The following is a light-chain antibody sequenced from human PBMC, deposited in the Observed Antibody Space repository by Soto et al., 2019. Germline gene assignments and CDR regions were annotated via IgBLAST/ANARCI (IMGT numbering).Light chain of an antibody. V-gene: IGKV2-30*01. CDR1: QSLAYSDGNTY. CDR3: MQGTHWPPRT. CDR2: KVY. Sequence: DVVLTQSPLSLPVTLGQPASISCRSNQSLAYSDGNTYLNWFHQRPGQSPRRLIYKVYNRDSGVPDRFSGSGSGTDFTLRISRVEAEDVGVYYCMQGTHWPPRTFGQGTKLEIK. J-gene: IGKJ2*01.